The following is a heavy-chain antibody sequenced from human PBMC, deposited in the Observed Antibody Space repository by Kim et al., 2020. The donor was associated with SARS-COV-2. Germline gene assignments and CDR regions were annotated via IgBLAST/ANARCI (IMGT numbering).Heavy chain of an antibody. CDR2: IDWDDDK. CDR3: ARILSSYDILTANDSYYDGMDV. Sequence: SGPTLVNPTQTLTLTCTFSGFSLSTSGMCVSWIRQPPGKALEWLARIDWDDDKYYSTSLKTRLTSSKDTSKNQVVLTMTNMDPVDTATYYCARILSSYDILTANDSYYDGMDVWGQGTTVTVSS. D-gene: IGHD3-9*01. J-gene: IGHJ6*02. V-gene: IGHV2-70*11. CDR1: GFSLSTSGMC.